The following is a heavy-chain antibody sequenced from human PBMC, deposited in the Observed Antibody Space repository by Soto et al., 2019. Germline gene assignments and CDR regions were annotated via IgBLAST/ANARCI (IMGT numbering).Heavy chain of an antibody. J-gene: IGHJ6*02. CDR2: IYPGNSET. CDR1: GCRCEGRW. V-gene: IGHV5-51*01. Sequence: PVQPLRVWWSGAGCRCEGRWGGCMIQKHGKGLEWMGIIYPGNSETRYSPSFQGQVTISADKSISTAYLQWRSLKASDTAIYYCARPGWSGHMVPFGVAAWGQATTVTVSS. D-gene: IGHD3-3*01. CDR3: ARPGWSGHMVPFGVAA.